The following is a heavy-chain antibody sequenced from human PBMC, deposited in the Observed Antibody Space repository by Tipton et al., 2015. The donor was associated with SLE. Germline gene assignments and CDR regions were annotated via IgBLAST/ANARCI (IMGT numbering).Heavy chain of an antibody. CDR1: GFTFSSYE. D-gene: IGHD6-6*01. V-gene: IGHV3-48*03. CDR3: ASSSSSASDV. J-gene: IGHJ6*04. CDR2: ISSSGSTI. Sequence: SLRLSCAASGFTFSSYEMNWVRQAPGKGLEWVSYISSSGSTIYYADSVKGRFTISRDNAKNSLYLLMNSLRAEDTAVYYCASSSSSASDVWGKGTTVTVSS.